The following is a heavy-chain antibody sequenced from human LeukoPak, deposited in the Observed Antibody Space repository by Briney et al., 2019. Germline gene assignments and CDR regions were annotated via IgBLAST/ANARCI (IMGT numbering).Heavy chain of an antibody. D-gene: IGHD5-12*01. CDR1: GFTFSSYA. V-gene: IGHV3-30-3*01. CDR3: ARDGGSAATITNWFDP. Sequence: HPGGSLRLSCAASGFTFSSYAMRWVRQAPGKGLEWVAVISYDGSNKYYADSVKGRFTISRDNAKNSLYLQMNSLRAEDTAVYYCARDGGSAATITNWFDPWGQGTLVTVSS. J-gene: IGHJ5*02. CDR2: ISYDGSNK.